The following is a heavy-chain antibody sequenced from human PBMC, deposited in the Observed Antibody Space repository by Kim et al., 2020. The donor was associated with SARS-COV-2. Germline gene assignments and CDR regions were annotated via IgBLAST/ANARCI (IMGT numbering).Heavy chain of an antibody. D-gene: IGHD3-10*01. CDR3: ARGGTSMVYWYGLDV. V-gene: IGHV3-11*01. Sequence: AYSVKGRFIISRDNAKSSLFLQKNSLRADDTAIYYCARGGTSMVYWYGLDVWGQGTTVTVSS. J-gene: IGHJ6*02.